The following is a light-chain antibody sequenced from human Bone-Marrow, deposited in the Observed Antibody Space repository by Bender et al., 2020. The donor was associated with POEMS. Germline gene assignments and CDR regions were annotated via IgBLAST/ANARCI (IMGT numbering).Light chain of an antibody. CDR2: EVF. CDR1: SSDVGSYNL. Sequence: QSALTQPASVSGSPGQSITISCTGTSSDVGSYNLVSWYQQHPGSAPQLVIYEVFKRPSGVSNRFSGSKSGNTASLTISGLQAEDEADYYCCSYVGSSTFYVFGTGTKVTVL. CDR3: CSYVGSSTFYV. J-gene: IGLJ1*01. V-gene: IGLV2-23*02.